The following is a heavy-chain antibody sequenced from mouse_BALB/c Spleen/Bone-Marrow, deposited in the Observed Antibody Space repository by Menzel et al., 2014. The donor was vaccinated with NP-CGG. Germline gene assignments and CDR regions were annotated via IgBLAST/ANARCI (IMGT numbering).Heavy chain of an antibody. V-gene: IGHV14-3*02. CDR3: ATYYYGRSLFAF. Sequence: VQLQQSGAELVKPGASLKLSCTASDFNIKDTYMHWVKQRPEQGLEWIGRIDPANGNTKYDPKFQVKATITADTSSNPPYLQLISLTSEDTAVYYCATYYYGRSLFAFWGQGTLVTVSA. CDR1: DFNIKDTY. CDR2: IDPANGNT. D-gene: IGHD1-1*01. J-gene: IGHJ3*01.